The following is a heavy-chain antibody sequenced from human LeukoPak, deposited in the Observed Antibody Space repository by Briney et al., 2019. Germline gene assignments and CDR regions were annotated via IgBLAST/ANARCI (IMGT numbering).Heavy chain of an antibody. D-gene: IGHD6-19*01. Sequence: GGSLRLSCAASGFTFTRYAMGWVRQAPGKGLEWVSCITNSGGGTFYADSVKGRFTIARDNSKNTLHLQMNSLRAEDTAVYYCAKDLWTDSSGWNYFDYWGQGTLVTVSS. CDR3: AKDLWTDSSGWNYFDY. J-gene: IGHJ4*02. V-gene: IGHV3-23*01. CDR2: ITNSGGGT. CDR1: GFTFTRYA.